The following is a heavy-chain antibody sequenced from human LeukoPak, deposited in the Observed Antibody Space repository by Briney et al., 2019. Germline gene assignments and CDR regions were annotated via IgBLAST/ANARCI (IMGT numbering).Heavy chain of an antibody. CDR1: GFTFSTHS. CDR2: ISSSSSYI. Sequence: GGSLRLSCAASGFTFSTHSMTWVRQAPGKGLEWVSSISSSSSYIYYADSVKGRFTISRDNSKNTLYLQMNSLRAEDTAVYYCARDQLAYWGQGTLVTVSS. D-gene: IGHD6-13*01. J-gene: IGHJ4*02. CDR3: ARDQLAY. V-gene: IGHV3-21*01.